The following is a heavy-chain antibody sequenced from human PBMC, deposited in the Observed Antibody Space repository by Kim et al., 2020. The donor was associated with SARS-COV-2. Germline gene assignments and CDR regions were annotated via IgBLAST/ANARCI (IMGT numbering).Heavy chain of an antibody. V-gene: IGHV3-53*01. CDR1: GFTVSSNY. D-gene: IGHD1-26*01. J-gene: IGHJ4*01. CDR3: ARIVDLNYFYY. CDR2: IYSGGST. Sequence: GGSLRLSCAASGFTVSSNYMSWVRQAPGKGLEWVSVIYSGGSTNYADSVKGRFTISRDNSKNTLYLQMNSPRAEDTAVCYCARIVDLNYFYYWGHGTLVTLSS.